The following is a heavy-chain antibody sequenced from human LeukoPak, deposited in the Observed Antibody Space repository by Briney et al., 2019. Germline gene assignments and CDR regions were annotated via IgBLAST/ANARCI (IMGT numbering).Heavy chain of an antibody. Sequence: GGSLRLSCAASGFTFSSYWMHWVRQAPGKGLVWVSRINSDGSSTSYADSVKGRFTISRDNAKNTLYLQMNSLRAEDTAVYYCARDRDYDFWSGYITRYDAFDIWGQGTMVTVSS. J-gene: IGHJ3*02. CDR3: ARDRDYDFWSGYITRYDAFDI. CDR2: INSDGSST. CDR1: GFTFSSYW. V-gene: IGHV3-74*01. D-gene: IGHD3-3*01.